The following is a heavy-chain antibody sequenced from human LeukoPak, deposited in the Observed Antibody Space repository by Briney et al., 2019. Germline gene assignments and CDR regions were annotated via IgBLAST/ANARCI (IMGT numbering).Heavy chain of an antibody. CDR2: ISWDGGST. CDR3: AKDFYTRGYCSSTSCYTARIEQWLYYFDY. CDR1: GFTFDDYT. J-gene: IGHJ4*02. D-gene: IGHD2-2*02. Sequence: GGSLRLSCAASGFTFDDYTMHWVRQAPGKGLEWVSLISWDGGSTYYADSVKGRFTISRDNSKNSLYLQMNSLRTEDTALYYCAKDFYTRGYCSSTSCYTARIEQWLYYFDYWGQGTLVTVSS. V-gene: IGHV3-43*01.